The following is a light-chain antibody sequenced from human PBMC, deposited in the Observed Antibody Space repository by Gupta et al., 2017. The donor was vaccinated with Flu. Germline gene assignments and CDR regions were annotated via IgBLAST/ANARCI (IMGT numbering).Light chain of an antibody. V-gene: IGKV3-15*01. CDR2: AAS. J-gene: IGKJ4*01. CDR3: HQCHLWPALT. Sequence: EIVLTQSPASLSVSPGESVSLSCRASQNINTNLAWYQQKPGQPPRLLIYAASSRATGVPARFSGNGSGTDFSLTVSSLQSEDTAVYYCHQCHLWPALTFGGGTKVEI. CDR1: QNINTN.